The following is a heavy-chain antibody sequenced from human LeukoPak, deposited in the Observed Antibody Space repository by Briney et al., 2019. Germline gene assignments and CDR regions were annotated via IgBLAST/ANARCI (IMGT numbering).Heavy chain of an antibody. Sequence: GGSPRLSCAASGFTFSSYAMSWVRQAPGKGLEWVSAISGSGGSTYYADSVKGRFTISRDNSKNTLYLQMNSLRAEDTAVYYCAKGWQQLVRFPFDYWGQGTLVTVSS. D-gene: IGHD6-13*01. J-gene: IGHJ4*02. V-gene: IGHV3-23*01. CDR3: AKGWQQLVRFPFDY. CDR2: ISGSGGST. CDR1: GFTFSSYA.